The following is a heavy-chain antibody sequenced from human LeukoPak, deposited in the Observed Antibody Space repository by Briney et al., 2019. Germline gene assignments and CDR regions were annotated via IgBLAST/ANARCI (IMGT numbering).Heavy chain of an antibody. CDR1: GSTVISNS. CDR2: IYSGGTT. CDR3: ARRAGAYSHPYDY. V-gene: IGHV3-53*01. Sequence: GGSLRLSCTVSGSTVISNSMSWVRQAPGKGLEWVSFIYSGGTTLYSDSVKGRFTISRDNSKNTLYLQMYSLRAEDTAVYYCARRAGAYSHPYDYWGQGTLVTVSS. J-gene: IGHJ4*02. D-gene: IGHD2-15*01.